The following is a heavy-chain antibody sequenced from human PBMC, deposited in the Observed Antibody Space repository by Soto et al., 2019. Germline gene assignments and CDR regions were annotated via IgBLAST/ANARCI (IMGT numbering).Heavy chain of an antibody. CDR1: GYTFTGYY. J-gene: IGHJ6*02. CDR3: ARDGDLYDSSGYPEVHQGGYYYYGMDV. Sequence: GASVKVSCKASGYTFTGYYMHWVRQAPGQGLEWMGWINPNSGGTNYAQKFQGWVTMTRDTSISTAYMELSRLRSDATAVYYCARDGDLYDSSGYPEVHQGGYYYYGMDVWGQGTPVTVSS. CDR2: INPNSGGT. D-gene: IGHD3-22*01. V-gene: IGHV1-2*04.